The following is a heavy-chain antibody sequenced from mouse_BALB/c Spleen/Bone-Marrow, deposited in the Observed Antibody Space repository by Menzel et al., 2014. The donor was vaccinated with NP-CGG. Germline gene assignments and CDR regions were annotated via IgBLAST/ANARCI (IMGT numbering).Heavy chain of an antibody. CDR1: GYAFTNYL. D-gene: IGHD2-14*01. CDR3: AREVRRNYAMDY. V-gene: IGHV1-54*03. J-gene: IGHJ4*01. CDR2: INPGSGGT. Sequence: QVQLKQSGAELVRPGTSVKVPCKASGYAFTNYLIEWVKQRPGQGLEWIGVINPGSGGTNYNEKFKGKATLTADKSSSTAYMQLSSLTSDDSAVYFCAREVRRNYAMDYWGQGTSVTVSS.